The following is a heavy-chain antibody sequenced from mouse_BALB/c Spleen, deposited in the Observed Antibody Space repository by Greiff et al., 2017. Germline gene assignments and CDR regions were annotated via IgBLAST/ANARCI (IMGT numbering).Heavy chain of an antibody. Sequence: VQLQQSGAELVKPGASVKLSCTASGFNIKDTYMHWVKQRPEQGLEWIGRFDPANGNTKYDPKFQGKATITADTSSNTAYLQLSSLTSEDTAVYYCARSRDYAWFAYWGQGTLVTVSA. CDR2: FDPANGNT. V-gene: IGHV14-3*02. J-gene: IGHJ3*01. CDR1: GFNIKDTY. D-gene: IGHD2-4*01. CDR3: ARSRDYAWFAY.